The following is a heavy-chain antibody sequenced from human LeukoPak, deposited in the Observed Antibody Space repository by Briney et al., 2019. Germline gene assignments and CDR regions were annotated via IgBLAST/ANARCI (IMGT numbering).Heavy chain of an antibody. D-gene: IGHD6-19*01. J-gene: IGHJ4*02. Sequence: PGGSLRLSCAASGFSFSSFGMHWVRQAPGKGLEWVAVISYDGSNKYYTDSVQGRFTISRDNSNNTLYLQMNSLRAEDTALYYCARRLEDYFDYWGQGTLVTVSS. CDR3: ARRLEDYFDY. CDR2: ISYDGSNK. CDR1: GFSFSSFG. V-gene: IGHV3-30*03.